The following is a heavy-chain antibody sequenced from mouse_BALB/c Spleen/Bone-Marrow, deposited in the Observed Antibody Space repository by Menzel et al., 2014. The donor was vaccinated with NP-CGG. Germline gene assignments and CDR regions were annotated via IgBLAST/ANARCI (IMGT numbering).Heavy chain of an antibody. CDR1: GFNIKDTY. D-gene: IGHD2-3*01. CDR3: ARSGDGPFAY. Sequence: EVKLMESGAELVKPGASVKLSCTASGFNIKDTYIHWVKQRLEQGLEWIGRIDPANGNTKYGPKFQGRATVTTDTSSNTASLQLSNLTSEDTAVYYCARSGDGPFAYWGQGTLVTVSA. CDR2: IDPANGNT. J-gene: IGHJ3*01. V-gene: IGHV14-3*02.